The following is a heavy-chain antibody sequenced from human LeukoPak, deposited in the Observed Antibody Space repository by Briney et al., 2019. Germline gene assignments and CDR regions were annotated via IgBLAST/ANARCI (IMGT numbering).Heavy chain of an antibody. CDR1: GFIFSSYA. D-gene: IGHD4-17*01. Sequence: GGTLRLSCAASGFIFSSYAMSWVRQAPGKGLEWVSAISGSGGSTYYADSVKGRFTISRDNSKNTLYLQMNSLRAEDTAVYYCAKGRYNSAVTDYWGQGTLVTVSS. J-gene: IGHJ4*02. V-gene: IGHV3-23*01. CDR3: AKGRYNSAVTDY. CDR2: ISGSGGST.